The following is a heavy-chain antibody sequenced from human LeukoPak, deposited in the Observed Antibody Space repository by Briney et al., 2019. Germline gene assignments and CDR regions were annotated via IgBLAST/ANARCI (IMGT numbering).Heavy chain of an antibody. CDR1: GFTFSSYS. CDR2: ISSSSSYI. Sequence: GGSLRLSCAASGFTFSSYSMNWVRQAPGKGLEWVSSISSSSSYIYYADSVKGRFTISRDNAKNSQYLQMNSLRAEDTAVYYCARDQELLLRHWGQGTLVTVSS. CDR3: ARDQELLLRH. J-gene: IGHJ4*02. V-gene: IGHV3-21*01. D-gene: IGHD1-26*01.